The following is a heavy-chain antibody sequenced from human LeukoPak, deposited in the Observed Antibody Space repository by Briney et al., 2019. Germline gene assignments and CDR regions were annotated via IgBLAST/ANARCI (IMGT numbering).Heavy chain of an antibody. J-gene: IGHJ4*02. CDR3: ARDRQLQYFDY. CDR1: GFTFRNHG. D-gene: IGHD3-9*01. CDR2: IWHDGSNQ. V-gene: IGHV3-33*01. Sequence: GGSLRLSCAASGFTFRNHGMHWVRQAPGKGLEWVAVIWHDGSNQLYADSVKGRFTISRDNSKNTLHLQMNSLRAEDTAVYYCARDRQLQYFDYWGQGTLVTVSS.